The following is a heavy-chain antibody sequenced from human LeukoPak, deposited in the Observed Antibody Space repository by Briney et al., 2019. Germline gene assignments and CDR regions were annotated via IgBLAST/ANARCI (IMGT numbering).Heavy chain of an antibody. J-gene: IGHJ5*02. CDR3: ARGGYYGSGNDFRFDP. Sequence: PSETLSLTCTVSGGSISSYYWSWIRQSPGKGLECIEYIHYTGSTNYNPSLKSRVTISVETSKNQFSLKLKSVTAADTAVYYCARGGYYGSGNDFRFDPWGQGTLVTVSS. CDR2: IHYTGST. D-gene: IGHD3-10*01. V-gene: IGHV4-59*01. CDR1: GGSISSYY.